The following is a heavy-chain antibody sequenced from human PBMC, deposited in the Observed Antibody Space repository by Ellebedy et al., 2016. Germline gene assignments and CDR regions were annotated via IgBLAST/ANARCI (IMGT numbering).Heavy chain of an antibody. Sequence: GGSLRLXCVASGLSFDSYGMNWVRQAPGKGLQWVASISRDSNYIYYADSVKGRFTTSRDNAKNSVFLQMNSLRAEDTAVYYCARDRNSEWLTNDAFDVWGQGTMVTVSS. D-gene: IGHD3-3*01. CDR1: GLSFDSYG. V-gene: IGHV3-21*01. J-gene: IGHJ3*01. CDR3: ARDRNSEWLTNDAFDV. CDR2: ISRDSNYI.